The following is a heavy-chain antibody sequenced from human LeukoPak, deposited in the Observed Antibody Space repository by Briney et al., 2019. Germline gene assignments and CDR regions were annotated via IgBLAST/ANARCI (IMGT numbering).Heavy chain of an antibody. J-gene: IGHJ6*03. CDR1: GFTFYDYG. V-gene: IGHV3-20*04. Sequence: GGSLRLSCAASGFTFYDYGMSWVRQAPGKGLEWVSGINWNGGSTVYGDSVKGRFTISRDNAKNSLYLQMNSLRAEDTALYYCAKEGGFGYYFYMDVWGKGTTVTVSS. CDR3: AKEGGFGYYFYMDV. D-gene: IGHD3-10*01. CDR2: INWNGGST.